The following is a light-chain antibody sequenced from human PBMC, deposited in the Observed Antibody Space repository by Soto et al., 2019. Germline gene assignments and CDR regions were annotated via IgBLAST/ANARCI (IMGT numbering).Light chain of an antibody. J-gene: IGKJ2*01. V-gene: IGKV1-17*01. CDR2: AAS. CDR3: LQYNGDLNT. CDR1: HGIGND. Sequence: DIQMTQSPSSLSASVGDRVTITCRASHGIGNDLGWYQQKAGKAPKRLIYAASSLEAGVPSRFSGSGSGAEFTLTISSLQPEDFATYYCLQYNGDLNTFGQGTKLEIK.